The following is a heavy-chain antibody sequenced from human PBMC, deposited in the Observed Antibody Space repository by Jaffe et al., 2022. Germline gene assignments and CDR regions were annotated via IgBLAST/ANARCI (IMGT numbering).Heavy chain of an antibody. CDR3: AGADTVEMATSYAFDI. CDR2: IYTSGST. V-gene: IGHV4-61*02. J-gene: IGHJ3*02. CDR1: GGSISSGSYY. D-gene: IGHD5-12*01. Sequence: QVQLQESGPGLVKPSQTLSLTCTVSGGSISSGSYYWSWIRQPAGKGLEWIGRIYTSGSTNYNPSLKSRVTISVDTSKNQFSLKLSSVTAADTAVYYCAGADTVEMATSYAFDIWGQGTMVTVSS.